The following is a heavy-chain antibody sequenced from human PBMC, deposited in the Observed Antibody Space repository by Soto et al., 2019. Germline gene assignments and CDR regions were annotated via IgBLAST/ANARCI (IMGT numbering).Heavy chain of an antibody. CDR1: VFTFSTYS. CDR3: ARDPSDCSSTSCWGYYALDV. D-gene: IGHD2-2*01. Sequence: PWGSLRLYCAASVFTFSTYSMNWVRQAPGKGLEWVSSISSSGTYIHYADSLKGRFTISRDNAKNSLYLQMISLRAEDTAVYYCARDPSDCSSTSCWGYYALDVWGQGTTVTVSS. V-gene: IGHV3-21*01. CDR2: ISSSGTYI. J-gene: IGHJ6*02.